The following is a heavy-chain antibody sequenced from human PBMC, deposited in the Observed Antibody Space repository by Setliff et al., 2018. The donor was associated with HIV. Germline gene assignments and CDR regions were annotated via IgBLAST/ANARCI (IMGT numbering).Heavy chain of an antibody. D-gene: IGHD3-3*01. CDR3: ARPLTPSYNFWGDAFSI. Sequence: PSETLSLTCTVSGASISSSSYYWGWIRQPPGKGLEWIGSFNYSGSTSYNPSLRSRVTISVDTSKNQFSLKLTSVTAADTAVYYCARPLTPSYNFWGDAFSIWGQGTMVTVSS. CDR1: GASISSSSYY. CDR2: FNYSGST. J-gene: IGHJ3*02. V-gene: IGHV4-39*01.